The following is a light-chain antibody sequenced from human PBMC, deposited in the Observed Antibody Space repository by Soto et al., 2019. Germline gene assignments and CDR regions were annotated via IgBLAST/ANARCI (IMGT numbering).Light chain of an antibody. J-gene: IGLJ1*01. V-gene: IGLV2-23*01. CDR1: SSDVGSYNL. CDR2: EGS. Sequence: QSALTQPASVSGSPGQSITISCTGTSSDVGSYNLVSWYQKYPGKAPKLMIYEGSKRPSGISNRFSGSKSGYTASLTISGLQAEDEADYYCCSYARSGSFVSGTGTKVTVL. CDR3: CSYARSGSFV.